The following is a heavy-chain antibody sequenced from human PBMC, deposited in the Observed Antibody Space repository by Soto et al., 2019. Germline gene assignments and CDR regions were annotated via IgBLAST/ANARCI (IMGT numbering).Heavy chain of an antibody. CDR2: INPSGGST. J-gene: IGHJ4*02. CDR1: GYTFISYY. V-gene: IGHV1-46*01. CDR3: MRDMQLWRLDS. Sequence: ASVKVSCKASGYTFISYYMHWVRQAPGQGLEWMGTINPSGGSTNYAQKFQGRFTISRDNAKNTLFLHMNSLRAEDTAVYYCMRDMQLWRLDSWGQGTLVTVSS. D-gene: IGHD2-21*01.